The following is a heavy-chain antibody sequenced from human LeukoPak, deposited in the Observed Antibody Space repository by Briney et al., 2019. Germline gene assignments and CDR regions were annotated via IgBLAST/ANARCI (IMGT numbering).Heavy chain of an antibody. J-gene: IGHJ6*03. D-gene: IGHD6-19*01. CDR1: GGSISSYY. CDR2: IYISGSGST. Sequence: SETLSLTCTVSGGSISSYYWSWIRQPAGKGLEWIGRIYISGSGSTNYNPSLKSRVTMSVDTSKNQFSLKLSSVTAADTAVYYCARDKRVAVAGTYIYYYYMDVWGNGTTVTIS. V-gene: IGHV4-4*07. CDR3: ARDKRVAVAGTYIYYYYMDV.